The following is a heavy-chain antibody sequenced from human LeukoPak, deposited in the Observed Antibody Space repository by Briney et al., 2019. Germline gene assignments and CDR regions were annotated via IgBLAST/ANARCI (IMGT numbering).Heavy chain of an antibody. CDR3: AKDGPLLWFGPTDA. J-gene: IGHJ5*02. CDR1: GFTFSTYG. Sequence: GASLRLSCVASGFTFSTYGMSWVRQAPGKGLEWVAAVSSTGSGTYYPDSLKGRFIISRDNSQNTAFLQMNSLRPEDTAFYFCAKDGPLLWFGPTDAWGQGTLVTVSS. D-gene: IGHD3-10*01. CDR2: VSSTGSGT. V-gene: IGHV3-23*01.